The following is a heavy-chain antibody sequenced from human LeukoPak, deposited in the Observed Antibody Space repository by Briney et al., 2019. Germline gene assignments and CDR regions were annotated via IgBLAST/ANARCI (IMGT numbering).Heavy chain of an antibody. CDR3: AKDHDYVWGSYHDHYYFDY. J-gene: IGHJ4*02. V-gene: IGHV3-23*01. CDR2: FSGSGGST. CDR1: GFTFSSYA. Sequence: GGSLRPSCAASGFTFSSYAMSWVRQAPGKGLGWVSAFSGSGGSTYYADSVKGRFTISRDNSKNTLFLQMNSLRAEDTAVYYCAKDHDYVWGSYHDHYYFDYWGQGTLVTVSS. D-gene: IGHD3-16*02.